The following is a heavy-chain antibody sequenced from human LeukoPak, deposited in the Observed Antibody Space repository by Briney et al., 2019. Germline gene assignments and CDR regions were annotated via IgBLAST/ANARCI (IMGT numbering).Heavy chain of an antibody. V-gene: IGHV4-59*12. CDR1: DDSITMYY. Sequence: PSETLSLTCSVSDDSITMYYWTWIRQPPGKGLEWIGYIYYRGTTNYNPSLKSRVTISVDTSKNQFSLKLSSVTAADTAVYYCARSRAVTTSFDYWGQGTLVTVSS. J-gene: IGHJ4*02. CDR2: IYYRGTT. CDR3: ARSRAVTTSFDY. D-gene: IGHD4-17*01.